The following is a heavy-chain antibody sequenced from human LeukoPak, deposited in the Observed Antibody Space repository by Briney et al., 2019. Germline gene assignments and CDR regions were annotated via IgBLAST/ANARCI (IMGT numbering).Heavy chain of an antibody. CDR1: GFTFSSYA. J-gene: IGHJ4*02. CDR2: ISGSGGST. CDR3: AKGWDYGGLGDYFDY. D-gene: IGHD4-23*01. V-gene: IGHV3-23*01. Sequence: GGSLRLSCAASGFTFSSYAMSWVRQAPGKGLEWVSAISGSGGSTYYADSVKGRFTISRDNSKNTLYLQMNSLRAEDTAVYYCAKGWDYGGLGDYFDYWGQGTLVTVSS.